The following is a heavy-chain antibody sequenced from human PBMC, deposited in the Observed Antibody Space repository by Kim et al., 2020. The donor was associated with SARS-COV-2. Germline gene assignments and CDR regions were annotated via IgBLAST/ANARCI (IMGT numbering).Heavy chain of an antibody. V-gene: IGHV4-59*01. D-gene: IGHD6-19*01. J-gene: IGHJ6*02. CDR1: GDSISSYY. Sequence: SETLSLTCNVSGDSISSYYWSWIRQPPGKGLEWIGYIYYSGSTNYNPSLKSRVTMSIDTSKNQYSLKLTSVTAADTAVYYCARDRGSGWYNGVDVWGQGTTVTVAS. CDR3: ARDRGSGWYNGVDV. CDR2: IYYSGST.